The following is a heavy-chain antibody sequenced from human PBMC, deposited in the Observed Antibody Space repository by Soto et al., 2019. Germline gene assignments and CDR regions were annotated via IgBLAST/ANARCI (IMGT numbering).Heavy chain of an antibody. CDR3: TTDDSDILPGYPNFDS. Sequence: PGGSLRLSCAASGFTFSNAWMSWVRQAPGKGLEWVGRIKSKTDGGTTDYAAPVKGRFTISRDDSKNTLYLQMNSLKTEDTAVYYCTTDDSDILPGYPNFDSWGQGTLVTVS. V-gene: IGHV3-15*01. D-gene: IGHD3-9*01. CDR2: IKSKTDGGTT. J-gene: IGHJ4*02. CDR1: GFTFSNAW.